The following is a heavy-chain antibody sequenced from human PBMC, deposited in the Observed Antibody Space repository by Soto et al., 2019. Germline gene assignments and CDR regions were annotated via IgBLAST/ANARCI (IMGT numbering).Heavy chain of an antibody. J-gene: IGHJ4*02. CDR3: AAPPRY. D-gene: IGHD6-6*01. CDR1: GSPISSYY. Sequence: SETLSLTCTVSGSPISSYYWSWIRQPPGKGLEWIGYIYDSGSTNYNPSLKSRVTISVDTSKNQFSLKLTSVTAADTAVYYCAAPPRYWGQGTLVTVSS. V-gene: IGHV4-59*01. CDR2: IYDSGST.